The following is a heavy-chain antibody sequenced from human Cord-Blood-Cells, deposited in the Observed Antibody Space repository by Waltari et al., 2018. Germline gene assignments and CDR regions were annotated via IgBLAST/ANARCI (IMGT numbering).Heavy chain of an antibody. Sequence: EVQLVESGGGLVQPGGSLRLSCAASGFTFSSYSMNWVRQAPGKGLEWVSYISSSSSTIYYADSVKSRFTISRDNAKNSLYLQMNSLRDEDTAVYYCASQHRAHSGSYYFDYWGQGTLVTVSS. V-gene: IGHV3-48*02. J-gene: IGHJ4*02. CDR1: GFTFSSYS. CDR2: ISSSSSTI. D-gene: IGHD1-26*01. CDR3: ASQHRAHSGSYYFDY.